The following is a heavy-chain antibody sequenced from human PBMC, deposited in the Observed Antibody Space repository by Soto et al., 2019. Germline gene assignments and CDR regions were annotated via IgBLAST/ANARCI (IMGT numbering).Heavy chain of an antibody. V-gene: IGHV3-23*01. J-gene: IGHJ4*02. Sequence: GSLSLSCAASGFTFSSYAMSWVRQAPGKGLEWVSAISGSGGSTYYADSVKGRFTISRDNSKNTLYLQMNSLRAEDTAVYYCAKARAQYYDFWSGYPVDYWGQGTLVTVSS. CDR2: ISGSGGST. CDR1: GFTFSSYA. CDR3: AKARAQYYDFWSGYPVDY. D-gene: IGHD3-3*01.